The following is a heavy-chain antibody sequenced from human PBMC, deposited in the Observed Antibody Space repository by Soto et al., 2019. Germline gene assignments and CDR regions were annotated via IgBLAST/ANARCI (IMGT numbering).Heavy chain of an antibody. CDR2: INPKSGGK. J-gene: IGHJ6*02. CDR3: ARGDSTDCSNGVCSFFYNHDMDV. V-gene: IGHV1-2*04. Sequence: GASVKVSCKASGYSFTDYHIHWVRQAPGQGLEWLGRINPKSGGKSTAQKFQGWVTMTTDTPISTASMELTGLTSDDTAIYYCARGDSTDCSNGVCSFFYNHDMDVWGQGTTVTVSS. CDR1: GYSFTDYH. D-gene: IGHD2-8*01.